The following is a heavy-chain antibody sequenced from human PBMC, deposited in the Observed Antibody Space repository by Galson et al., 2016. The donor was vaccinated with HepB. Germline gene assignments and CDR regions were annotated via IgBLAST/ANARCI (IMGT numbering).Heavy chain of an antibody. CDR2: IYYSGST. CDR1: GASVSSNSFY. J-gene: IGHJ4*02. Sequence: SETLSPTCSVSGASVSSNSFYCAWIRQPPGKGLEWIGRIYYSGSTYTNPSLKSRVTMSVDTSKNYFSLTWTSVIAADTSVYDCPRQTITAAGDYWGQGTLVTVSS. CDR3: PRQTITAAGDY. D-gene: IGHD6-13*01. V-gene: IGHV4-39*01.